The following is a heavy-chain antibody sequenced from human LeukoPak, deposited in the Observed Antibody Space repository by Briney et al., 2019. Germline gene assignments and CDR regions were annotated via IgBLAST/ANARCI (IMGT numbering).Heavy chain of an antibody. V-gene: IGHV3-21*01. Sequence: GGSLRLSCAVSGFAFSSYNLNWVRQAPGKGMEWVSSISSSGSSIFYADSVKGRFTISRDNAQNSLYLQMNSLRVEDTAVYYCARGIAAAGWYYFDYWGQGALVTVSS. J-gene: IGHJ4*02. CDR3: ARGIAAAGWYYFDY. CDR1: GFAFSSYN. CDR2: ISSSGSSI. D-gene: IGHD6-13*01.